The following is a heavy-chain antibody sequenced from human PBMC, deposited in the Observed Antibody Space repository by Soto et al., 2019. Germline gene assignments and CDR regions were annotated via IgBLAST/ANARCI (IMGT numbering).Heavy chain of an antibody. CDR1: GFTFSSYW. D-gene: IGHD3-22*01. CDR3: ATGKGYDSSGYYYFDY. J-gene: IGHJ4*02. Sequence: GGSLRLSCAASGFTFSSYWMSWVRQAPGKGLEWVANIKQDGSEKYYVDSVKGRFTISRDNAKNSLYLQMNSLRAEDTAVYYCATGKGYDSSGYYYFDYWGQGTLVTVSS. V-gene: IGHV3-7*05. CDR2: IKQDGSEK.